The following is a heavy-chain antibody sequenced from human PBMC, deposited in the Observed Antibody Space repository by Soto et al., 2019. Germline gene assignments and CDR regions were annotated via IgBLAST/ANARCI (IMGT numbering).Heavy chain of an antibody. J-gene: IGHJ4*02. V-gene: IGHV3-30*03. CDR3: AGGHYFGDN. D-gene: IGHD1-26*01. CDR2: TSYDGSDK. Sequence: QVQLVESGGGVVQPGRSLRLSCAASGFTFSSYGMQWVRQAPGKGLEWVSLTSYDGSDKYYADSVKGRFTISRDNSKNTLYLQMNSLRAEDTAVYFCAGGHYFGDNWGQGTQVTVSS. CDR1: GFTFSSYG.